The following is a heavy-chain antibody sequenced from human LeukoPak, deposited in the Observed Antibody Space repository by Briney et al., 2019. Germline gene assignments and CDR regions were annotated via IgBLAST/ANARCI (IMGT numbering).Heavy chain of an antibody. CDR3: ARSIEYSYDSDGGYYFDY. CDR2: INAGTGDT. J-gene: IGHJ4*02. V-gene: IGHV1-3*01. D-gene: IGHD6-6*01. Sequence: ASVKVSCKASGYTFTSYALHWVRQAPGQGLEWMGRINAGTGDTKYSREFQGRVTITRDTSANTAYMELSSLRSKDTAVYYCARSIEYSYDSDGGYYFDYWGQGTLLTVSS. CDR1: GYTFTSYA.